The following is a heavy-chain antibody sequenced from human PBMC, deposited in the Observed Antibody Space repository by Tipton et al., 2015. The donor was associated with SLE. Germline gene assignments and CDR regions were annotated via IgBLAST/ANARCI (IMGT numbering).Heavy chain of an antibody. V-gene: IGHV4-39*01. CDR1: GGSLNGSGYY. CDR3: ARQNEQWLEFDS. J-gene: IGHJ4*02. CDR2: IYYSGTT. Sequence: TLFLTCIVSGGSLNGSGYYWKWIRQSPGKGLEWIGNIYYSGTTFYNPSLKSRVSISVDTSKNQFSLRLQSTTAADTALYYCARQNEQWLEFDSWGQGTLVAVSS. D-gene: IGHD6-19*01.